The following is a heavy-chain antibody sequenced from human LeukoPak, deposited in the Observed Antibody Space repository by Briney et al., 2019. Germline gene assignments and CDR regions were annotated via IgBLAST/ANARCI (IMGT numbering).Heavy chain of an antibody. CDR2: IYSDGKT. CDR1: GLSVSGNY. J-gene: IGHJ4*02. V-gene: IGHV3-66*01. Sequence: GGSLRLSCTASGLSVSGNYWHWVRQAPGKALEWVSIIYSDGKTLYTKSVKGRFTFSRDKSKNTFYLQMNSLRAEDTAVYFCTYGDYPLTYWGQGALVTVSS. CDR3: TYGDYPLTY. D-gene: IGHD4-17*01.